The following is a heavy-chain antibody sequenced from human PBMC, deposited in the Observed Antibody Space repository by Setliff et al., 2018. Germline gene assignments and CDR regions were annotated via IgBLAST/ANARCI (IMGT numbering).Heavy chain of an antibody. Sequence: PSETLSLTCSVSGASITSGGFYWTWIRQPAGKGLEWIGHISPSGSTTYNPSFKSRVTISVDTSKNQFSLKLSSVTAADTAVYYCARAPPSSGWTPRGYYYYYMDVWGKGTTVTVSS. CDR2: ISPSGST. D-gene: IGHD6-19*01. CDR1: GASITSGGFY. CDR3: ARAPPSSGWTPRGYYYYYMDV. J-gene: IGHJ6*03. V-gene: IGHV4-61*10.